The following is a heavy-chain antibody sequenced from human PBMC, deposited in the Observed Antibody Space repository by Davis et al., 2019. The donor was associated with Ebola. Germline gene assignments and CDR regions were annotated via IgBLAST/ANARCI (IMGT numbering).Heavy chain of an antibody. CDR3: AREMGLWELGGVFDY. CDR1: GFTFSSYG. V-gene: IGHV3-33*01. CDR2: IWYDGSNK. Sequence: GGSLRLSCAASGFTFSSYGMHWVRQAPGKGLEWVAVIWYDGSNKYYADSVKGRFTISRDNSKNTLYLQMNSLRSDDTAVYYCAREMGLWELGGVFDYWGQGTLVTVSS. D-gene: IGHD1-26*01. J-gene: IGHJ4*02.